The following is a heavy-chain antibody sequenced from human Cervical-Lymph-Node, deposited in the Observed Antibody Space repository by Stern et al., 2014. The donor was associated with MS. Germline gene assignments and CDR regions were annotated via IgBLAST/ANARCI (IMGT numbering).Heavy chain of an antibody. CDR3: TKAGYSGSYSDS. CDR2: ITYDGSNE. J-gene: IGHJ4*02. Sequence: VQLEESGGGVVQPGRSLRLSCATSGFTFGDYGMHWVRQAPGMGPEWVAVITYDGSNEYYADSVKGRFTISRDSSKNTLYLQMNSLRVEDTAVYYCTKAGYSGSYSDSWGQGTLVIVSS. D-gene: IGHD1-26*01. CDR1: GFTFGDYG. V-gene: IGHV3-30*18.